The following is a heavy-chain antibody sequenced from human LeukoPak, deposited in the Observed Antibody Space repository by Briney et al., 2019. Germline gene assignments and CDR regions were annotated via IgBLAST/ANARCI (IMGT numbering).Heavy chain of an antibody. D-gene: IGHD4-11*01. CDR3: AIERRDYTDYFDY. Sequence: GGSLRLSCAASGFTFSGYSMNWVRQAPGKGLEWVSYISSSSSTIYYADSVKGRFTISRDNAKNSLYLQMNSLRAGDTAVYYCAIERRDYTDYFDYWGLGTLVTVSS. V-gene: IGHV3-48*01. CDR2: ISSSSSTI. J-gene: IGHJ4*02. CDR1: GFTFSGYS.